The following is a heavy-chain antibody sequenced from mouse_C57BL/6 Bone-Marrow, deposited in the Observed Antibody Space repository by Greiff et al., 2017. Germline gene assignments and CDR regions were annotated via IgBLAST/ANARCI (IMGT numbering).Heavy chain of an antibody. CDR1: GFTFSSYG. CDR3: ARRAYYSNYWFAY. D-gene: IGHD2-5*01. Sequence: EVQRVESGGDLVKPGGSLKLSCAASGFTFSSYGMSWVRQTPDKRLEWVATISSGGSYTYYPDSVKGRFTISRDNAKNTLYLQMSSLKSEDTAMYYCARRAYYSNYWFAYWGQGTLVTFSA. CDR2: ISSGGSYT. J-gene: IGHJ3*01. V-gene: IGHV5-6*01.